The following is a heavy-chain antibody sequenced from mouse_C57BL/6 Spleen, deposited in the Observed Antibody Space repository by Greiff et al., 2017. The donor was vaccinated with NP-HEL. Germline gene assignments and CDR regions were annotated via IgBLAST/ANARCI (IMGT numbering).Heavy chain of an antibody. CDR1: GFTFSDYG. V-gene: IGHV5-17*01. Sequence: EVKLVESGGGLVKPGGSLKLSCAASGFTFSDYGMHWVRQAPEKGLEWVAYISSGSSTIYYADTVKGRFTISRDNAKNTLFLQMTSLRSEDTAMYYCARGYYGSRALAYWGQGTLVTVSA. CDR2: ISSGSSTI. D-gene: IGHD1-1*01. J-gene: IGHJ3*01. CDR3: ARGYYGSRALAY.